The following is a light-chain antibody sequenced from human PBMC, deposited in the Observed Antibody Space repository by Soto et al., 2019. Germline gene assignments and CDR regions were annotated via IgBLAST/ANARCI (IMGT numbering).Light chain of an antibody. Sequence: QSVLTQPASVSGSPGQSITISCTGTSSDVGGYDYVSWYQQHPGKAPKLMIYDVTNRPSGVSNRFSGSKSGNTASLTISVLLVEDEADYYCISYASINTYVFGTGTKVTVL. CDR1: SSDVGGYDY. CDR2: DVT. J-gene: IGLJ1*01. CDR3: ISYASINTYV. V-gene: IGLV2-14*01.